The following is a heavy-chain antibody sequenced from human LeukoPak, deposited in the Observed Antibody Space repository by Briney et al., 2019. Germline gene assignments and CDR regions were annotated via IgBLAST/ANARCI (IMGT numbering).Heavy chain of an antibody. D-gene: IGHD3-22*01. CDR3: AREHSYYDSSGYYYGSGYFDY. CDR2: IYYSGST. J-gene: IGHJ4*02. CDR1: GGSISSSTYY. Sequence: PSETLSLTCTVSGGSISSSTYYWGWIRQPPGKGLEWIGSIYYSGSTNYNPSLKSRVIISVDTSKNQFSLKLSSVTAADTAVYSCAREHSYYDSSGYYYGSGYFDYWGQGTLVTVSS. V-gene: IGHV4-39*07.